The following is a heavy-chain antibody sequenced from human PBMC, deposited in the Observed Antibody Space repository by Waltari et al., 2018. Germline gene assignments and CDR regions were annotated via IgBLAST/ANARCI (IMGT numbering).Heavy chain of an antibody. CDR3: ARADTSTSYFYYYMDV. CDR2: IHYSGSS. V-gene: IGHV4-59*01. CDR1: GGSTSTSS. Sequence: QVQLQASGPGLVKPSETLSLSCTVSGGSTSTSSCSWVRQSPGKGLEGIGYIHYSGSSVYNPSLRSRVAISLDTPNNQFSLRLRSVTAADAAIYYCARADTSTSYFYYYMDVWGKGTTVTVSS. J-gene: IGHJ6*03. D-gene: IGHD1-26*01.